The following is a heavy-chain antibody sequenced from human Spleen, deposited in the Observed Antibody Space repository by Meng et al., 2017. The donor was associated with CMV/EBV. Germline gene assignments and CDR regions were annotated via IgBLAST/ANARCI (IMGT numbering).Heavy chain of an antibody. Sequence: GSLRLSCAASGFTFSDYYMSWIRQAPGKGLEWVSYISSSGSTIYYADSVKGRFTISRDNAKNSLYLQMNSLRAEDTAVYYCAKDYSGSSNNNYFDPWGQGTLVTVSS. V-gene: IGHV3-11*01. D-gene: IGHD6-6*01. CDR3: AKDYSGSSNNNYFDP. CDR2: ISSSGSTI. J-gene: IGHJ5*02. CDR1: GFTFSDYY.